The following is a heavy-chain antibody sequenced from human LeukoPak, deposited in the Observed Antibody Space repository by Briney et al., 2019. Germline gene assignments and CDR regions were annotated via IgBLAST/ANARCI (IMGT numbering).Heavy chain of an antibody. CDR2: ISGSSGTT. CDR3: AKSWSCVQYNDWLCYFDY. CDR1: GFTFSNYA. D-gene: IGHD3-9*01. J-gene: IGHJ4*02. V-gene: IGHV3-23*01. Sequence: GGPLRLSCAASGFTFSNYAMSWVRQAPGKGLEWVSGISGSSGTTYYTDSVQGRFTISRDNSKDTLYLQMNSLRDDDTAIYYCAKSWSCVQYNDWLCYFDYWGQGTLVTVSS.